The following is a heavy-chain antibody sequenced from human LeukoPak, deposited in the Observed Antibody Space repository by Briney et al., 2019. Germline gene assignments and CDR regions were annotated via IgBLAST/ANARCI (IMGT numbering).Heavy chain of an antibody. Sequence: GGSLRLSCAASGFPFSTYGMHWVRQAPGKGLEWVAVIWYDGSNENYRDSVKGRFTISRDNSKHTLYLQMNNLRAEDTAMYFCARGRERWLLPYFLDNWGQGTLGTVSS. D-gene: IGHD6-19*01. V-gene: IGHV3-33*01. J-gene: IGHJ4*02. CDR1: GFPFSTYG. CDR3: ARGRERWLLPYFLDN. CDR2: IWYDGSNE.